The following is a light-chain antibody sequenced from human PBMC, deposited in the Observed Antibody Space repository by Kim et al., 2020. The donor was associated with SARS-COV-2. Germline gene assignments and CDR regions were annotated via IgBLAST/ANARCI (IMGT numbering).Light chain of an antibody. Sequence: SVGDRVTITCRASQGISSYLAWYQQKPGKVPKLLIYAASTLQSGVPSRFSGSGSGTDFTLTISSLQPEDAATYYCQKYNSAPPLTFGGGTKVVIK. J-gene: IGKJ4*01. V-gene: IGKV1-27*01. CDR2: AAS. CDR3: QKYNSAPPLT. CDR1: QGISSY.